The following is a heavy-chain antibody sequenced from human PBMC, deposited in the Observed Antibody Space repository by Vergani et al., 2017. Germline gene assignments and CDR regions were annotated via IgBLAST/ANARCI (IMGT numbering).Heavy chain of an antibody. CDR3: AREGFYDNIRGTYRPPSYYGMGV. Sequence: QSHLVQSAHEVKKPRAPVKVSCKTPVYSFINYGISWVRHAPGQGLEWLGWVSPYNGNTNSGQKIQGRVTMTTDTSTRTAYMQLSSLTFDDTAVYYCAREGFYDNIRGTYRPPSYYGMGVGGQGTKVTVAS. CDR1: VYSFINYG. J-gene: IGHJ6*02. CDR2: VSPYNGNT. V-gene: IGHV1-18*01. D-gene: IGHD3-16*02.